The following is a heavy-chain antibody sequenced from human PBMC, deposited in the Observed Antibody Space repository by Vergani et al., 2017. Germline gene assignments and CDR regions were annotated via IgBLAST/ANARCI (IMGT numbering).Heavy chain of an antibody. Sequence: QVQLMQSGAEVKKPGAPVKVSCKASGYTFTSYYMHWVRHAPGQGLEWMGIINPSGGSTSYAQKFQGRVTMTGDTSTSTVYMELSSLRSEDTAVYYCARRYCSSTSCRGGYFEHWGQGTLVTVSS. CDR2: INPSGGST. CDR3: ARRYCSSTSCRGGYFEH. V-gene: IGHV1-46*01. D-gene: IGHD2-2*01. CDR1: GYTFTSYY. J-gene: IGHJ1*01.